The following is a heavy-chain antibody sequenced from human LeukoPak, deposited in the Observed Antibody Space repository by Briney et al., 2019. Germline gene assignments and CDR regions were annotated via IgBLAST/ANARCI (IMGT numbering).Heavy chain of an antibody. J-gene: IGHJ4*02. V-gene: IGHV4-4*02. CDR1: GGSISISNW. CDR2: IYHSGST. D-gene: IGHD3-10*01. Sequence: SETLCLTCAVSGGSISISNWWSWVRQPPGKGLEWIGEIYHSGSTNYNPSLKSRVTISVDKSKNQFSLKLSSVTAADTAVYYCARLSLLWFGELFLFDYRGQGTLVTVSS. CDR3: ARLSLLWFGELFLFDY.